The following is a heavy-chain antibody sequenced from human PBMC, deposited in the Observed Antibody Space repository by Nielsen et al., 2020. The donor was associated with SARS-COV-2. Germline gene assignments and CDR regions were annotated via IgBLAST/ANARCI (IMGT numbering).Heavy chain of an antibody. Sequence: SETLSLTCTVSGGSISSYYWSWIRQPPGKGLEWIGYIYYSGSTNYNPSLKSRVTISVDTSKNQFSLKLSSVTAADTAVYYCARARYGDYFDYWGQGTLVTVSS. D-gene: IGHD4-17*01. V-gene: IGHV4-59*01. CDR1: GGSISSYY. J-gene: IGHJ4*02. CDR3: ARARYGDYFDY. CDR2: IYYSGST.